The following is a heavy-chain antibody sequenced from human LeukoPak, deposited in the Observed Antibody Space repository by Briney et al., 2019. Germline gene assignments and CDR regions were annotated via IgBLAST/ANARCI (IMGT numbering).Heavy chain of an antibody. V-gene: IGHV4-34*01. D-gene: IGHD5-12*01. Sequence: SETLSLTCAVYGGSFSGYYWSWIRQPPGKGLEWIGEINHSGSTNYNPSLKSRVTISVDTSKNQFSLKLSSVTAADTAVYYCARGGRDGYNHVDYWGQGTLVTVSS. CDR3: ARGGRDGYNHVDY. J-gene: IGHJ4*02. CDR1: GGSFSGYY. CDR2: INHSGST.